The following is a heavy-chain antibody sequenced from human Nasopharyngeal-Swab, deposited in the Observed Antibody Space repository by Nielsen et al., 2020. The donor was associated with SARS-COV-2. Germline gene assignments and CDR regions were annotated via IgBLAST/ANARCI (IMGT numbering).Heavy chain of an antibody. CDR1: GDSVSSYY. D-gene: IGHD6-13*01. CDR3: ARGSDHSNNWFDP. CDR2: FYYIGSI. Sequence: ETLSLTCTVSGDSVSSYYWGWIRQPPGKGLDWVGSFYYIGSIYYNPSLKSRVTISVDTSKNQVSLRVTSVTTADTAVYYCARGSDHSNNWFDPWGQGTLVTVSS. V-gene: IGHV4-59*02. J-gene: IGHJ5*02.